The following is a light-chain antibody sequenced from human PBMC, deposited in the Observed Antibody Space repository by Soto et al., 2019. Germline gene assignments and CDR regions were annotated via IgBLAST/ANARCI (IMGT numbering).Light chain of an antibody. V-gene: IGKV1-5*01. CDR3: QHYNSYSWT. CDR1: QSISSW. J-gene: IGKJ1*01. CDR2: DAS. Sequence: IPMSQSPSSLSASVGDRVTITCRASQSISSWLAWYQQKPGKAPKLLIYDASSLESGVPSRFSGSGSGTEFTLTISSLQPDDFATYYCQHYNSYSWTFGQGTKVDI.